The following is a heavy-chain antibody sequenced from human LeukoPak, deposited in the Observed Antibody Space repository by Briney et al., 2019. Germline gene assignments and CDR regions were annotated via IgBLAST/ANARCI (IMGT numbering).Heavy chain of an antibody. D-gene: IGHD3-3*01. CDR3: AREGYDFWSGFPYYFDY. V-gene: IGHV4-61*02. J-gene: IGHJ4*02. CDR2: IYTSGST. Sequence: SQTLSLTCTVSGGSISGGSYYWSRIRQPAGKGLEWIGRIYTSGSTNYNPSLKSRVTISVDTSKNQFSLKLSSVTAADTAVYYCAREGYDFWSGFPYYFDYWGQGTLVTVSS. CDR1: GGSISGGSYY.